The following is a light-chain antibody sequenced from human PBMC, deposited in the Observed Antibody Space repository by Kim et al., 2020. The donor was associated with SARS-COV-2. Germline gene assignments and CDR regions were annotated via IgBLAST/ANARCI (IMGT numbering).Light chain of an antibody. CDR1: QNISSY. CDR2: GAS. V-gene: IGKV3-11*01. J-gene: IGKJ2*01. CDR3: QQRSNWYT. Sequence: EIVLTQSPATLSLSPGERATLSCRASQNISSYLAWYQQRPGQAPRLLIYGASTRATGIPARFSGSGSGTDFTLTISSLEPEDFAVYYSQQRSNWYTFGQGTKLEI.